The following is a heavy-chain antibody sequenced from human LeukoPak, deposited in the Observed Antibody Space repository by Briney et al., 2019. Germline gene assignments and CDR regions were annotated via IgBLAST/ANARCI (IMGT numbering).Heavy chain of an antibody. V-gene: IGHV4-59*01. J-gene: IGHJ6*03. D-gene: IGHD3-9*01. CDR1: GGSISGYY. CDR2: IYYGVNT. Sequence: SETLSLTCTVYGGSISGYYWSWIRQPPGKGLEWIGYIYYGVNTNYNPSLKSRVTISLDTSKNQFSLKVNSATAADTAGYYCARGNNFAGRYYDYMDVWGKGTAVT. CDR3: ARGNNFAGRYYDYMDV.